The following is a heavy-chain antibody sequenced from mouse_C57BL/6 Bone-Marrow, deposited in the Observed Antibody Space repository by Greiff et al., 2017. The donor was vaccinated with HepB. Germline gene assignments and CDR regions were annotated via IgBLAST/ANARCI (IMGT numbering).Heavy chain of an antibody. D-gene: IGHD2-3*01. CDR3: SGGYYVAY. Sequence: EVQLVESGGGLVQPGGSLILSCAASGFTFTDYYMSWVRQPPGKALEWLGFIRNKANGYTTEYSASVKGRFTISRDNSQSILYLQMNALRAEDSATYYCSGGYYVAYWGQGTLVTVSA. CDR1: GFTFTDYY. CDR2: IRNKANGYTT. V-gene: IGHV7-3*01. J-gene: IGHJ3*01.